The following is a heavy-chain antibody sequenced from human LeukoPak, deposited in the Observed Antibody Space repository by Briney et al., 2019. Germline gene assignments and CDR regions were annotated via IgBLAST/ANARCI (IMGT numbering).Heavy chain of an antibody. CDR2: IRPDSGDT. Sequence: SVKVSCKASGYTFTRHAISWVRQAPGLGLEWMGWIRPDSGDTGHAQKFRGRVVITRDNSIDTTYMELSSLTSEDTAIYYCARELSTSVPDFWGPGTLVTVSS. CDR3: ARELSTSVPDF. CDR1: GYTFTRHA. J-gene: IGHJ4*02. V-gene: IGHV1-8*03. D-gene: IGHD5/OR15-5a*01.